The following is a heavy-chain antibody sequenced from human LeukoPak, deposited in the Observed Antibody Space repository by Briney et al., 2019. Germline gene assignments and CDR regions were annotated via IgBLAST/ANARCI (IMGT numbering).Heavy chain of an antibody. V-gene: IGHV3-74*01. D-gene: IGHD3-22*01. J-gene: IGHJ1*01. CDR3: ARDYDSSGCYSFQH. CDR1: GFTFSRYW. Sequence: PGGSLRLSCVASGFTFSRYWMHWVRQAPGRGLVWVSRINGDGSSIRYADSVKGRFTNSRDNAKNTLYLQMNSLRAEDTAVYYCARDYDSSGCYSFQHWGQGTLVTVSS. CDR2: INGDGSSI.